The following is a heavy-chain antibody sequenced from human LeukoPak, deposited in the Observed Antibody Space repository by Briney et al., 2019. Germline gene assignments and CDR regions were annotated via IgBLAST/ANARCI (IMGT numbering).Heavy chain of an antibody. V-gene: IGHV3-53*01. J-gene: IGHJ4*02. CDR2: MYSSGNI. Sequence: GGSLRLSCAASGFIVSDHYMGWVRQAPGKGLDWVSVMYSSGNIHYADSVEGRFTISRDNSKNTLYLQMNSVRAEDTAVYYCARYSGDYSGNIYFFDYWGQGTLVTVSS. CDR3: ARYSGDYSGNIYFFDY. CDR1: GFIVSDHY. D-gene: IGHD4-23*01.